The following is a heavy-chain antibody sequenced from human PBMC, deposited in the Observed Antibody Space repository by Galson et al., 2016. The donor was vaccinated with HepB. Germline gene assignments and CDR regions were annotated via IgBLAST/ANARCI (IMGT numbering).Heavy chain of an antibody. D-gene: IGHD2-21*02. CDR1: GYTFSIFG. CDR2: ISNNNENT. Sequence: SVKVSCKASGYTFSIFGISWVRQAPGQGLEWLGWISNNNENTNYAQTVQGRVTLTTDTSTSTAYMELRDLTSGDTAVYYCARAGAEVTSQFDSWGQGTQVTVSS. V-gene: IGHV1-18*01. J-gene: IGHJ4*02. CDR3: ARAGAEVTSQFDS.